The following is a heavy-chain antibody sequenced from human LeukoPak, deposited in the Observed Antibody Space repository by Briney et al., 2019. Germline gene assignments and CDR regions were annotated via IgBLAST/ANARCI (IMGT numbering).Heavy chain of an antibody. Sequence: GGSLRLSCAASGFTFSTYWMSWVRQAPGKGLEWVANINQDGSEKYYAGSGKGRLTISRQNANCSLYLQMNSLRAEDTAVYYCARNAYYYESSGLGWFDPWSQGTLVTVSS. CDR3: ARNAYYYESSGLGWFDP. CDR2: INQDGSEK. J-gene: IGHJ5*02. D-gene: IGHD3-22*01. CDR1: GFTFSTYW. V-gene: IGHV3-7*01.